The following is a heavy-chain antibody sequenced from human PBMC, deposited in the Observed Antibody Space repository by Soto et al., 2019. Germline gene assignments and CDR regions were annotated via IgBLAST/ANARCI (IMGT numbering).Heavy chain of an antibody. Sequence: QVQLVESGGGVVQPGRSLRLSCAASGFTFSSYAMHWVRQAPGKGLEWVAVITYDGSNKYYADSVKGRFTISRDNSKNTLYLQMISLRAEDTAVYYCARDHGTTGFDYWGQGTLVTVSS. V-gene: IGHV3-30-3*01. J-gene: IGHJ4*02. D-gene: IGHD4-17*01. CDR3: ARDHGTTGFDY. CDR2: ITYDGSNK. CDR1: GFTFSSYA.